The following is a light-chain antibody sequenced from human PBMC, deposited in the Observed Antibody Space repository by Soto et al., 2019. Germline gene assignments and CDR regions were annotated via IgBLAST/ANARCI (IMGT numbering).Light chain of an antibody. CDR1: QSISRY. V-gene: IGKV1-39*02. J-gene: IGKJ4*01. CDR2: AAS. Sequence: IQMTQSPSSLSASVGDRITITCRASQSISRYLNWYQHKPGKAPKLLINAASSLERGVPSRFSGGGSGTDFTLTVSSLQPEDFAVYYCQHDYNLLTFGGGTKVDIK. CDR3: QHDYNLLT.